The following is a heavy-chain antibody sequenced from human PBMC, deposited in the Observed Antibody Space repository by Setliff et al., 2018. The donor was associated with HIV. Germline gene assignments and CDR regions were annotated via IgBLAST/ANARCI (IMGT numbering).Heavy chain of an antibody. V-gene: IGHV4-61*02. J-gene: IGHJ4*02. CDR1: GGSISSDNYY. D-gene: IGHD6-13*01. CDR3: AREERTSWPRVDY. CDR2: YYTSGIT. Sequence: SETLSLTCTVSGGSISSDNYYWSWIRQPAGKGLEWIGRYYTSGITNYNPSLKSRVSISVDTSKNQFSLRLNSVTAADTALYYCAREERTSWPRVDYWGQGALVTGSS.